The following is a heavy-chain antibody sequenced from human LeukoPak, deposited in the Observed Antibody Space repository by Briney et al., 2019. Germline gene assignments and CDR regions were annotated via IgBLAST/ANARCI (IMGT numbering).Heavy chain of an antibody. Sequence: GGSLRLSCAASGFTFSSYAMSWVRQAPGKGLEWVSAITDSGGSTYYADSVKGRFTISRDNSKNTLFLQMNGLRAEDTAVYYCAKGDGDYNYYYYGMDVWGQGTTVTVSS. D-gene: IGHD4-17*01. J-gene: IGHJ6*02. CDR3: AKGDGDYNYYYYGMDV. CDR2: ITDSGGST. V-gene: IGHV3-23*01. CDR1: GFTFSSYA.